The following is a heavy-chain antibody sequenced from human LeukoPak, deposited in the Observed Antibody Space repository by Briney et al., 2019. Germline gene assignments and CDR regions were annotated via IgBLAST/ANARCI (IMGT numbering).Heavy chain of an antibody. CDR2: IYSGGSA. CDR1: GFTVSSNY. J-gene: IGHJ2*01. D-gene: IGHD3-16*02. V-gene: IGHV3-53*01. Sequence: PGGSLRLSCAASGFTVSSNYMSWVRQAPGKGLEWVSVIYSGGSAYYADSVKGRFTISRDNSKNTLYLQMNSLRAEDTAVYYCAREGYDYVWGSYRHPYWYFDLWGRGTLVTVSS. CDR3: AREGYDYVWGSYRHPYWYFDL.